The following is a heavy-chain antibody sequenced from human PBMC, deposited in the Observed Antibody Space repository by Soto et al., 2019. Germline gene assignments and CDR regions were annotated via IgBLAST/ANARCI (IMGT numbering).Heavy chain of an antibody. V-gene: IGHV3-11*01. CDR1: GFTFSHYY. Sequence: VHRVESGGGAVTPGGPLRLSFVATGFTFSHYYSGWLLQTPGKGLEWTSYISNNGRTINYKDPVNGRFTISRDNTQRLLYLQRNSLRSEDTAVYYWARVPPPSCSGDSCSPCGGQGTLVTVSS. CDR3: ARVPPPSCSGDSCSPC. D-gene: IGHD2-21*02. J-gene: IGHJ4*02. CDR2: ISNNGRTI.